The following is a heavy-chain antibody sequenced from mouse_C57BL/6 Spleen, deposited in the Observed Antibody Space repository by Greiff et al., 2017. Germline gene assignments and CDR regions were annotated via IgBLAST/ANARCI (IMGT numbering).Heavy chain of an antibody. Sequence: VQLQQSGPELVKPGASVKISCKASGYTFTDYYMNWVKQSHGKSLEWIGDINPNNGGTSYNQKFKGKATLTVDKSSSTAYMELRSLTSEDSAVYYCARSDYYGSSWGRYFDVWGTGTTVTVSS. CDR2: INPNNGGT. CDR1: GYTFTDYY. V-gene: IGHV1-26*01. CDR3: ARSDYYGSSWGRYFDV. D-gene: IGHD1-1*01. J-gene: IGHJ1*03.